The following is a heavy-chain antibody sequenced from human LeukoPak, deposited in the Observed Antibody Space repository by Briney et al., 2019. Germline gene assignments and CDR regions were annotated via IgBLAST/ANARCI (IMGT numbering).Heavy chain of an antibody. V-gene: IGHV4-59*08. CDR1: GGSISSYY. J-gene: IGHJ4*02. CDR3: ARLPYSSGWYSGGYYFDY. Sequence: SETLSLTCTVSGGSISSYYWSWIRQPPGKGLEWIGYIYYSGSTNYNPSLKSRVTISVDTSKNQSSLKLSSVTAADTAVYYCARLPYSSGWYSGGYYFDYWGQGTLVTVSS. D-gene: IGHD6-19*01. CDR2: IYYSGST.